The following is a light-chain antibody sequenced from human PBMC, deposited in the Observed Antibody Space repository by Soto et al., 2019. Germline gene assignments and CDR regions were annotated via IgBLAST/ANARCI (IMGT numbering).Light chain of an antibody. J-gene: IGLJ3*02. CDR1: SDDIGVYDY. CDR3: TSYTTSSTWV. V-gene: IGLV2-14*01. CDR2: EVS. Sequence: QSALAQPASVSGSPRQSITISCTGTSDDIGVYDYVSWYQHHPGEAPKVIIYEVSSRPSEISSRFSGSKSGNTASLTISGLQADDEAIYYCTSYTTSSTWVFGGGTQLTVL.